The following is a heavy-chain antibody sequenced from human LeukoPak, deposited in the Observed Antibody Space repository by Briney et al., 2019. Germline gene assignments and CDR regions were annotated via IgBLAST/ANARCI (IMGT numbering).Heavy chain of an antibody. Sequence: ASVKVSCKASGYTFTGYYMHWVRQAPGQGLEWMGWINPNSGGTNYAQKFQGRVTMTRDTSISTAYMELSRLRSDDTAVYYCARDEVILWYTPGYWGQGTLVIVSS. CDR2: INPNSGGT. V-gene: IGHV1-2*02. CDR3: ARDEVILWYTPGY. D-gene: IGHD3-10*01. J-gene: IGHJ4*02. CDR1: GYTFTGYY.